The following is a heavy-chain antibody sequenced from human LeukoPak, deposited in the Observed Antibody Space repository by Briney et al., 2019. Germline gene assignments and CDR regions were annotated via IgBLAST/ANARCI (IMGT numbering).Heavy chain of an antibody. D-gene: IGHD3-10*01. CDR3: ARLVWNYYGSGGYPAYYYMDV. J-gene: IGHJ6*03. CDR1: GYTFTGYY. Sequence: ASVKVSCKASGYTFTGYYMHWVRQAPGQGLEWMGWINPNSGGTNYAQKFQGRVTMTRDTSISTAYMELSRLRSEDTAVYYCARLVWNYYGSGGYPAYYYMDVWGKGTTVTISS. V-gene: IGHV1-2*02. CDR2: INPNSGGT.